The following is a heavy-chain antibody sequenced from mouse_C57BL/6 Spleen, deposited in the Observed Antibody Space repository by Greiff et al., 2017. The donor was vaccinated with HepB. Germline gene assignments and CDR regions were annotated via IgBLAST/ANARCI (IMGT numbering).Heavy chain of an antibody. J-gene: IGHJ4*01. D-gene: IGHD2-5*01. CDR3: ARVLYSTGAKYY. CDR2: INYDGSST. Sequence: DVQWVESEGGLVQPGSSMKLSCTASGFTFSDYYMAWVRQVPEKGLEWVANINYDGSSTYYLDPLKSRFIISRDNAKNILYLQMSSLKSEDTATYYCARVLYSTGAKYYWGQGTSVTVSS. CDR1: GFTFSDYY. V-gene: IGHV5-16*01.